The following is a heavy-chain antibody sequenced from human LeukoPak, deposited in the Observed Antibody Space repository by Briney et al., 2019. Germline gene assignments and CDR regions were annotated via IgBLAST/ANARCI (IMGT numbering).Heavy chain of an antibody. CDR3: ARVLRRITIFGVVIIGAFDI. Sequence: SETLSLTCTVSGGSISSYYWSWIRQPPGKGLEWIGYIYYSGSTNYNPSLKSRVTISVDTSKNQFSLKLSSVTAADTAVYYCARVLRRITIFGVVIIGAFDIWGQGTMVTVSS. CDR2: IYYSGST. J-gene: IGHJ3*02. CDR1: GGSISSYY. D-gene: IGHD3-3*01. V-gene: IGHV4-59*12.